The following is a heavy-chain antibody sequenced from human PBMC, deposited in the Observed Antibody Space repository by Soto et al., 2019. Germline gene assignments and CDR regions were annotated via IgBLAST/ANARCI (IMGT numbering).Heavy chain of an antibody. V-gene: IGHV4-31*03. J-gene: IGHJ6*02. CDR2: IYYSGST. CDR1: GGSISSGGYY. CDR3: ARVHGDYVPYYYYGMDV. Sequence: QVQLQESGPGLVKPSQTLSLTCTVSGGSISSGGYYWSWIRQHPGKGLEWIGYIYYSGSTYYNPSLKSRVTISVDTSKNKFSLKLSSVTAADTAVYYCARVHGDYVPYYYYGMDVWGQGTTVTVSS. D-gene: IGHD4-17*01.